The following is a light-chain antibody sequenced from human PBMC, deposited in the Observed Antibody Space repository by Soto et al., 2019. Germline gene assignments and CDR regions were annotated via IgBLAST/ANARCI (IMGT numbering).Light chain of an antibody. CDR2: GAS. CDR1: QSVSSN. CDR3: QQYNNWPPKYT. Sequence: EIVMTQSPATLSVYPGERATLACRASQSVSSNLAWYQQKPGQAPRLLIYGASTRATGIPARFSGSGSGTEFTLTISSLQSEDFAVYNCQQYNNWPPKYTFGQGTKLEIK. V-gene: IGKV3-15*01. J-gene: IGKJ2*01.